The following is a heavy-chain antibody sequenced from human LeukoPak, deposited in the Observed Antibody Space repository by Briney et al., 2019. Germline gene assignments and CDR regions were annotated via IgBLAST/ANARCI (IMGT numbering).Heavy chain of an antibody. J-gene: IGHJ5*02. Sequence: GASVKVSCKASGYTFTGYYMHWVRQAPGQGLEWMGWINPNSGGTNYAQKFQGRVTMTRDTSISTAYMELSSLRSEDTAVYYCARDLGGNSSSWSHWFDPWGQGTLVTVSS. V-gene: IGHV1-2*02. CDR2: INPNSGGT. CDR3: ARDLGGNSSSWSHWFDP. D-gene: IGHD6-13*01. CDR1: GYTFTGYY.